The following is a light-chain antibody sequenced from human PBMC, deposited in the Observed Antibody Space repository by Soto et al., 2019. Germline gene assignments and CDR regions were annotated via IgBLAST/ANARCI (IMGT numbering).Light chain of an antibody. V-gene: IGKV3-11*01. CDR2: DIY. CDR1: QSISRN. CDR3: QQRNLPRIT. Sequence: EMVLTQSPATLSLSPGERATLSCRASQSISRNLAWYQQRPGQATRLLIYDIYYRDSGIPGRFSGRGSGTYFILTVSSLKPEDSAVYSCQQRNLPRITLGQGTKREI. J-gene: IGKJ2*01.